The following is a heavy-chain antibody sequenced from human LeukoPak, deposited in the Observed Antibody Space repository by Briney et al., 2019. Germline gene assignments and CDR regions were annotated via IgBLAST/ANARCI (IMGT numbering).Heavy chain of an antibody. J-gene: IGHJ5*02. V-gene: IGHV4-39*01. CDR3: ARHEGIAAASPPNWFDP. CDR1: GGSISSSSYY. D-gene: IGHD6-13*01. CDR2: IYYSGST. Sequence: SETLSLTSTVSGGSISSSSYYWGWIRQPPGKGLEWIASIYYSGSTYYNPSLKSRVTISVDTSKNQFSLKLSSVTAADTAVYYCARHEGIAAASPPNWFDPCGQGTLVTVSS.